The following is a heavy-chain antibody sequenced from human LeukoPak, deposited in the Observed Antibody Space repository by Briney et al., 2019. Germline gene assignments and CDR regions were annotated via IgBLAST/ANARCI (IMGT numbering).Heavy chain of an antibody. D-gene: IGHD3-3*01. CDR3: AVAQYYDFWGGYGMDV. Sequence: SVKVSCKASGGTFSSYAISWVRQAPGQGLEWMGRIIPILGIANYAQKFQGRVTITADKSTSTAYMELSSLRSEDTAVYYCAVAQYYDFWGGYGMDVWGQGTTVTVSS. V-gene: IGHV1-69*04. CDR1: GGTFSSYA. J-gene: IGHJ6*02. CDR2: IIPILGIA.